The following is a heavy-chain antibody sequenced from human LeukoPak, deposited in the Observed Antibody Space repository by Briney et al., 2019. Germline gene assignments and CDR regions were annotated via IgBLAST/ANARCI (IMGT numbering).Heavy chain of an antibody. Sequence: PSETLSLTCTVSGGSLSSYYWSWIRQPPGKGLEWIGYIYYSGSTYYNPSLKSRVTISVDTSKNQFSLKLSSVTAADTAVYYCARFIAAAGNCDYWGQGTLVTVSS. CDR2: IYYSGST. D-gene: IGHD6-13*01. CDR3: ARFIAAAGNCDY. CDR1: GGSLSSYY. J-gene: IGHJ4*02. V-gene: IGHV4-30-4*08.